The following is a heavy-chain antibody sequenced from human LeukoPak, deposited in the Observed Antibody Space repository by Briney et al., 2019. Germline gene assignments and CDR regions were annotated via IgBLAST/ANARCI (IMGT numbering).Heavy chain of an antibody. V-gene: IGHV1-8*01. CDR1: GYTFTSYD. J-gene: IGHJ6*03. D-gene: IGHD4-17*01. Sequence: ASEKVSCKASGYTFTSYDINWVRQATGQGLEWMGWMNPNSGNTGYAQKFQGRVTMTRNTSISTAYMELSSLRSEDTAVYYCARAIRGVYGDYAPGYYYHYRDVCGKGTTVTVSS. CDR3: ARAIRGVYGDYAPGYYYHYRDV. CDR2: MNPNSGNT.